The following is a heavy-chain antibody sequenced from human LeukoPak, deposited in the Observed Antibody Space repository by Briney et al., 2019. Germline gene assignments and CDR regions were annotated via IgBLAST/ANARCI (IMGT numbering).Heavy chain of an antibody. Sequence: GGSLRLSCAASGFTFSSYAMSWVRQAPGKGLEWVSSISGSGGRTHYTDSVKGRFTISRDNAKNSLYLQMNSLRAEDTALYYCARDGGDCSGDSCYVDYWGQGTLVTVSS. V-gene: IGHV3-23*01. CDR3: ARDGGDCSGDSCYVDY. CDR1: GFTFSSYA. J-gene: IGHJ4*02. CDR2: ISGSGGRT. D-gene: IGHD2-15*01.